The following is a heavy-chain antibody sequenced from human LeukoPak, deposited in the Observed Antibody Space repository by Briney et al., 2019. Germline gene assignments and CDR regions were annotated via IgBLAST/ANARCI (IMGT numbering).Heavy chain of an antibody. Sequence: GASVKVSCKASGYTFTSYGISWVRQAPGQGLEWMGWISAYNGNTNYAQKLQGRVTMTTDTSPRTAYMELRGLRSDDTAVYYCARVSMVVTLIWFDPWGQGTLVTVSS. CDR2: ISAYNGNT. J-gene: IGHJ5*02. V-gene: IGHV1-18*01. CDR1: GYTFTSYG. D-gene: IGHD4-23*01. CDR3: ARVSMVVTLIWFDP.